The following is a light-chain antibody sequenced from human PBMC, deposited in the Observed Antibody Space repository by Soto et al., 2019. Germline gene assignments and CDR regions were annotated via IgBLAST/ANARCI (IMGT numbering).Light chain of an antibody. CDR1: QSISGW. J-gene: IGKJ1*01. CDR2: DVS. V-gene: IGKV1-39*01. CDR3: QQSYSTSWT. Sequence: GDRVTITCRASQSISGWLAWYQQKPGKAPKLLIYDVSSLEGGVPSRFSGSGSGTDFTLTISSLQPEDFATYYCQQSYSTSWTFDQGTKVDIK.